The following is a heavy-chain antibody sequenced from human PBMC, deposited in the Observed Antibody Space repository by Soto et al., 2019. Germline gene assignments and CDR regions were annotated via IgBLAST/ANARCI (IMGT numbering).Heavy chain of an antibody. V-gene: IGHV3-33*01. D-gene: IGHD1-26*01. CDR1: GFTFSSYG. J-gene: IGHJ6*02. Sequence: QMQQVESGGGVVQPGRSLGLSCGVSGFTFSSYGMHWVRQAPGKGLEWVAVIWYDGSNRYYADSVEGRFTISRDNSKNTLYLQMNSLRAEDTAVYYSARVGPSNYGMDVWGQGTTVTVSS. CDR2: IWYDGSNR. CDR3: ARVGPSNYGMDV.